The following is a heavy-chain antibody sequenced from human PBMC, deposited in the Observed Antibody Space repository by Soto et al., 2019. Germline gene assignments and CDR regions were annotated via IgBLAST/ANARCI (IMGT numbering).Heavy chain of an antibody. Sequence: QVQLVQSGAEVKKPGSSVKVSCKASGGTFSSYAISWVRQAPGQGLEWMGGTIPIFGTANYAQKFQGRVTITADESTSTAYMELSSLRSEDTAVYYCARPHYYGSGSYSFNYYYYGMDVWGQGTTVTVSS. D-gene: IGHD3-10*01. CDR2: TIPIFGTA. J-gene: IGHJ6*02. V-gene: IGHV1-69*01. CDR1: GGTFSSYA. CDR3: ARPHYYGSGSYSFNYYYYGMDV.